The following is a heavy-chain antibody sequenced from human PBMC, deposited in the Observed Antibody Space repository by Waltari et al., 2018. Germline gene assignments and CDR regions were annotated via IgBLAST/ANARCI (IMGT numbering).Heavy chain of an antibody. Sequence: VQMLDSGGGLVEPGGSLRLSCTTSGLPFPQYTMSWVRQTPTRGLEWVSYISSRGSATHYADSVRGRFTISRDSAKGSVYLQMNNLRADDAAMYYCARGRYGAGSYSDYDYWGQGTLVTVSS. V-gene: IGHV3-48*01. CDR2: ISSRGSAT. CDR3: ARGRYGAGSYSDYDY. D-gene: IGHD3-10*01. CDR1: GLPFPQYT. J-gene: IGHJ4*02.